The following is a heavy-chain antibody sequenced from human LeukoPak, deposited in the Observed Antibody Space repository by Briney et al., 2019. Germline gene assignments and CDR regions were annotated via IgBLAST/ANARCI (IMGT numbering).Heavy chain of an antibody. D-gene: IGHD3-3*01. CDR2: MNPNSGNI. V-gene: IGHV1-8*01. Sequence: ASVKVSCKASGYTFTSYDINWVRQATGQGLESMGWMNPNSGNIGYAQKFQGRVTMTRNTSISTAYMELSSLRSEDTAVYYCARVPSLLRDTFDFWSGYYPYYFDYWGQGTLVTVSS. CDR3: ARVPSLLRDTFDFWSGYYPYYFDY. J-gene: IGHJ4*02. CDR1: GYTFTSYD.